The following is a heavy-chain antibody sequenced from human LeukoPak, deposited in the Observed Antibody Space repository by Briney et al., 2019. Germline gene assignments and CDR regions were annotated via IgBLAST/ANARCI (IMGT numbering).Heavy chain of an antibody. D-gene: IGHD3-22*01. J-gene: IGHJ4*02. CDR2: IYYSGST. Sequence: SETLSLACTVSGGSISSSSYYWGWIRQPPGKGLEWIGSIYYSGSTYYNPSLKSRVTISVDTSKNQFSLNLSSVTAADTAVYYCARLYYDSSGYYQICYFDYWGQGTLVTVSS. CDR1: GGSISSSSYY. CDR3: ARLYYDSSGYYQICYFDY. V-gene: IGHV4-39*01.